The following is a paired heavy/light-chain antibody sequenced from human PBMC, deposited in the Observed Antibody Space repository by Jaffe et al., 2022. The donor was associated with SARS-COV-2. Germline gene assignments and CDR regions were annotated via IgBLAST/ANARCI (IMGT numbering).Heavy chain of an antibody. CDR2: IYWNDDK. Sequence: QITLKESGPTLVKPTQTLTLTCTFSGFSLSTSGVGVGWIRQPPGKALEWLALIYWNDDKRYSPSLKSRLTITKDTSKNQVVLTMTNMDPVDTATYYCAHRLGGKYGSGLDYWGQGTLVTVSS. D-gene: IGHD3-10*01. J-gene: IGHJ4*02. CDR3: AHRLGGKYGSGLDY. V-gene: IGHV2-5*01. CDR1: GFSLSTSGVG.
Light chain of an antibody. CDR1: QSLVYSDGNTY. CDR3: MQGTHWPYT. CDR2: KVS. V-gene: IGKV2-30*01. J-gene: IGKJ2*01. Sequence: DVVMTQSPLSLPVTLGQPASISCRSSQSLVYSDGNTYLNWFQQRPGQSPRRLIYKVSNRDSGVPDRFSGSGSGTDFTLKISRVEAEDVGVYYCMQGTHWPYTFGQGTKLEIK.